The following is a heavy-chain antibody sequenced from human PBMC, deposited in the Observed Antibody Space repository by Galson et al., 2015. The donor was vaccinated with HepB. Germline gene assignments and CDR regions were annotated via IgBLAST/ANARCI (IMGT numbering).Heavy chain of an antibody. D-gene: IGHD6-13*01. CDR1: GFTFSRYW. J-gene: IGHJ5*02. CDR2: ISWNSGTI. Sequence: SLRLSCAASGFTFSRYWMHWVRQAPGKGLVWVSGISWNSGTIRYADSLKGRFTISRDNAKNSLYLQMNSLRAEDTALYYCAKDSESGLTSSWYNWLDPWGQGTRVTVSS. CDR3: AKDSESGLTSSWYNWLDP. V-gene: IGHV3-9*01.